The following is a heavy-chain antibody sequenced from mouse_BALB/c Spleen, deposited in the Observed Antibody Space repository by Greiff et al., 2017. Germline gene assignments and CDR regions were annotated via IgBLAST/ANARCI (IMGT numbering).Heavy chain of an antibody. V-gene: IGHV5-12-2*01. CDR3: ARHGTGMDY. CDR2: ISNGGGST. Sequence: EVMLVESGGGLVQPGGSLKLSCAASGFTFSSYTMSWVRQTPEKRLEWVAYISNGGGSTYYPDTVKGRFTISRDNAKNTLYLQMSILKSEDTAMYYCARHGTGMDYWGQGTSVTVSS. D-gene: IGHD4-1*01. J-gene: IGHJ4*01. CDR1: GFTFSSYT.